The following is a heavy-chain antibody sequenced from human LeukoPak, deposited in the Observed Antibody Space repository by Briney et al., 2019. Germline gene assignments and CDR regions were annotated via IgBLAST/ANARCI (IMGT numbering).Heavy chain of an antibody. CDR2: IYYSGST. CDR3: VRHPRGGPYFDY. D-gene: IGHD3-16*01. J-gene: IGHJ4*02. V-gene: IGHV4-61*08. Sequence: SQTLSLTCTVSGGSISSGGYYWSWVRQPPGKGLEWIGYIYYSGSTNYNPSLKSRVTISVDTSKNQFSLRLSSVTAADMAVYYCVRHPRGGPYFDYWGQRTLVTVSS. CDR1: GGSISSGGYY.